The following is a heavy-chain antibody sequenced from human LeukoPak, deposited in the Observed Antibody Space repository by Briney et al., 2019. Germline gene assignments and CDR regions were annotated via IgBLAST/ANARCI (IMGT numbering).Heavy chain of an antibody. Sequence: GGSLRLSCAASGFTFSDYYMSWIRQAPGKGLEWVSYISSSGSTIYYAGSVKGRFTISRDNAKNSLYLQMNSLRAEDTAVYYCARRDGYNWGYYYYYYMDVWGKGTTVTVSS. CDR1: GFTFSDYY. CDR2: ISSSGSTI. CDR3: ARRDGYNWGYYYYYYMDV. J-gene: IGHJ6*03. V-gene: IGHV3-11*01. D-gene: IGHD5-24*01.